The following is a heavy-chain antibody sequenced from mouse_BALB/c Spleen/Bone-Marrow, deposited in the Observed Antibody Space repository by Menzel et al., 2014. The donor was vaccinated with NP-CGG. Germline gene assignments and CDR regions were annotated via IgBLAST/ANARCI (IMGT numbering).Heavy chain of an antibody. CDR3: AKKPTIGTIGY. Sequence: QVQLKQSGPGLVQPSQRLSITCTVSGFSLTNYGEHWVRQSPGKGLEWLGVIWSGGSTDYNAAFISRLTISKDNSKSXVFFKMNSLQANDTAIYYRAKKPTIGTIGYWGQGTTLTVSS. V-gene: IGHV2-2*02. CDR1: GFSLTNYG. J-gene: IGHJ2*01. D-gene: IGHD2-14*01. CDR2: IWSGGST.